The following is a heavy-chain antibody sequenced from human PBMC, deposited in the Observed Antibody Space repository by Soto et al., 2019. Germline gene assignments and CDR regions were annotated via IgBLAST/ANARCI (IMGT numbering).Heavy chain of an antibody. CDR1: GLSFSSYW. V-gene: IGHV3-7*01. D-gene: IGHD6-6*01. CDR2: IKRDGSER. CDR3: AKNGLSSSPSAIDS. Sequence: EVRLVESGGRLVQPGGSLRLSCAAFGLSFSSYWMTWVRQAPGKGLEWVANIKRDGSERYYVDSVKGRFTISRDNAKNSLYLQMNSLRAEDTAVYYCAKNGLSSSPSAIDSWGQGTLVTVSS. J-gene: IGHJ4*02.